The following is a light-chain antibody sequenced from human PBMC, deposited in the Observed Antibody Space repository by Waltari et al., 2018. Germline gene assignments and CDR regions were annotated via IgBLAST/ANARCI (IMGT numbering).Light chain of an antibody. CDR3: SSYTSTRVFYV. J-gene: IGLJ1*01. Sequence: QSALTQPASVSGSPGQSITISCTGSNSDVGSFNLDSWYQQHPGNAPTLTIYDVIHRPAVVSNRFSGSKSANTASLTISGLQAEDEADYYCSSYTSTRVFYVFGTGTTVIVL. CDR1: NSDVGSFNL. CDR2: DVI. V-gene: IGLV2-14*02.